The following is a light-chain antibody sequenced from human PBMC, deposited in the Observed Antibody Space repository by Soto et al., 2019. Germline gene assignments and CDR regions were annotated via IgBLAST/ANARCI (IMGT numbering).Light chain of an antibody. Sequence: QSVLALPRSVSESPGQSVTISCPGTSSDVGGCNYVSWYQQHPGKAPKVIISGVNKRPSGVPDRFSGSKSGNTASLTISRLQAEDEADYYCCSEAGSPYFFGTGTKATVL. CDR1: SSDVGGCNY. V-gene: IGLV2-11*01. CDR3: CSEAGSPYF. CDR2: GVN. J-gene: IGLJ1*01.